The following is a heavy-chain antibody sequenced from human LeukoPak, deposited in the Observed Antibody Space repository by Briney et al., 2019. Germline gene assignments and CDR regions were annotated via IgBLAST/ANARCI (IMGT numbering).Heavy chain of an antibody. V-gene: IGHV1-18*01. Sequence: ASVKVSCKASGYTFTTYGFSWVRQAPGQGLEWMGWISAYNGDTNYPQKLQDRLTMTTDTSTSTAYMELRSLTSDDTAVYYCARDHSSSGQLFDSWGQGTLVNVSS. CDR3: ARDHSSSGQLFDS. CDR1: GYTFTTYG. CDR2: ISAYNGDT. D-gene: IGHD6-13*01. J-gene: IGHJ4*02.